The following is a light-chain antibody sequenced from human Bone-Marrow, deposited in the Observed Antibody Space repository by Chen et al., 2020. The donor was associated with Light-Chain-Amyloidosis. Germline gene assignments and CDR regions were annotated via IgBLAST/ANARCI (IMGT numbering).Light chain of an antibody. CDR1: TSDVGTYNL. V-gene: IGLV2-23*01. J-gene: IGLJ2*01. CDR2: EDT. Sequence: QSALTQPASVSGSPAQSITISCTGTTSDVGTYNLVSWYQQHPGKAPKLIIFEDTQRPSGGSTRFSASKCVNTASLRIFRLQAEDEADYYCCSYAGSNTYVFGGGTKLTVL. CDR3: CSYAGSNTYV.